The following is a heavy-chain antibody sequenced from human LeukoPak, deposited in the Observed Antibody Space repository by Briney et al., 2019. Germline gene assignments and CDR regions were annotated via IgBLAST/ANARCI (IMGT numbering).Heavy chain of an antibody. V-gene: IGHV3-48*01. J-gene: IGHJ3*01. CDR2: ISSSSSTI. CDR1: GFTFSSYS. D-gene: IGHD2-8*01. CDR3: ARGIMVYAAGTF. Sequence: GGSLRLSCAASGFTFSSYSMNWVRQAPGKGLEWVSYISSSSSTIYYADSVKGRFTISRDNSKNTLYLQMNSLRAEDTAVYYCARGIMVYAAGTFWGQGTMVTVSS.